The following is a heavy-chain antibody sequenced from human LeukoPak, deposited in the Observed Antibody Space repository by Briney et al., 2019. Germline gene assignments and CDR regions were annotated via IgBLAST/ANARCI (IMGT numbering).Heavy chain of an antibody. Sequence: SVKVSCKASGGIFSSYAMSWVRQAPGQGLEWMGRIMPILGIVSYAQKFQGRVTITADKSTSTAYMELSSLTSEDTAMYYCARDYYDSSAYPWDAFDVWGRGTMVTVSS. CDR3: ARDYYDSSAYPWDAFDV. V-gene: IGHV1-69*04. CDR2: IMPILGIV. CDR1: GGIFSSYA. J-gene: IGHJ3*01. D-gene: IGHD3-22*01.